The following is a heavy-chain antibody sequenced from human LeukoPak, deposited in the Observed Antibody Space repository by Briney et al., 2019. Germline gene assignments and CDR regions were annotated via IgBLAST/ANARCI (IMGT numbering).Heavy chain of an antibody. CDR1: GFTFSSYS. CDR3: ARDVTSSSIAFDY. J-gene: IGHJ4*02. CDR2: ISSSSSYI. D-gene: IGHD6-13*01. Sequence: GGSLRLSCAASGFTFSSYSMNWVRQAPGKGLEWVSSISSSSSYIYYADSVKGRFTISRDSAKNSLYLQMNSLRAEDTAVYYCARDVTSSSIAFDYLGQGTLVTVSS. V-gene: IGHV3-21*01.